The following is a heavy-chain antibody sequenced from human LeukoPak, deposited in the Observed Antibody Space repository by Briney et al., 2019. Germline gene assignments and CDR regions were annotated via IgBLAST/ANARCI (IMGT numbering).Heavy chain of an antibody. CDR2: ISTVSTYT. D-gene: IGHD6-25*01. J-gene: IGHJ6*03. CDR1: GFTFTDYS. V-gene: IGHV3-21*01. Sequence: GGSLRLSCAASGFTFTDYSMTWVRQAPGKGLEWVASISTVSTYTFYSDSVRGRFIISRDNAKNTLYLQMSSLSAEDTAVYFCARDGSGFYYYYYMDVWGRGTTVTVSS. CDR3: ARDGSGFYYYYYMDV.